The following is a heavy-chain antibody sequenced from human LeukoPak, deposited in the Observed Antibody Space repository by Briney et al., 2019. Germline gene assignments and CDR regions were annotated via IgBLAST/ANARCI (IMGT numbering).Heavy chain of an antibody. D-gene: IGHD5-18*01. J-gene: IGHJ6*02. V-gene: IGHV4-59*01. CDR3: ASRSGYSYEHVSRYYYYGMDV. CDR2: IYYSWST. Sequence: SETLSLTCTVSGGSISSYYWRWIRQPPGKGLEWIGDIYYSWSTNYNPSLKSRVTISVDTSKNQFSLKLSSVTAADTAVYYCASRSGYSYEHVSRYYYYGMDVWGQGTTVTVSS. CDR1: GGSISSYY.